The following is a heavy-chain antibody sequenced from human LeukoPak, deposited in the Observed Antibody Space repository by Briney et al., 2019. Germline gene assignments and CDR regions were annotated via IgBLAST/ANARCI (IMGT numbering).Heavy chain of an antibody. CDR1: GFTFSSYW. CDR3: ARHRRFWSGYYDY. D-gene: IGHD3-3*01. J-gene: IGHJ4*02. CDR2: IKQDGSEK. Sequence: GGSLRLSCAASGFTFSSYWMSWVRQAPGKGLEWVANIKQDGSEKYYVDSVKGRFTISRDNAKNSLYLQMSSLRAEDTAVYYCARHRRFWSGYYDYWGQGTLVTVSS. V-gene: IGHV3-7*01.